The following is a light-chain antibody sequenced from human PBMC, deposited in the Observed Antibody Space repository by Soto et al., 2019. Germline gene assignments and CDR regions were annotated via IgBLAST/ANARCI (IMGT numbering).Light chain of an antibody. CDR2: GNN. V-gene: IGLV1-40*01. CDR1: SSNIGAGYD. Sequence: QSVLTQPPSVSGAPGQTITISCTGSSSNIGAGYDVHWYQQLPGRAPKLLIYGNNNRPSGVPDRFSGSKSGNTASLTISGLQPEDEVDYYCNSYTSSSTLVFGGGTKLTVL. J-gene: IGLJ2*01. CDR3: NSYTSSSTLV.